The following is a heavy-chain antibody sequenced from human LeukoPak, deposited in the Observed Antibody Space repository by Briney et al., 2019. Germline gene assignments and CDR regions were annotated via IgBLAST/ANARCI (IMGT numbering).Heavy chain of an antibody. CDR1: GFTFSSYA. V-gene: IGHV3-64D*06. D-gene: IGHD1-7*01. J-gene: IGHJ4*02. CDR3: VKKGSRSNWNYVRGSFDY. Sequence: SGGSLRLSCSASGFTFSSYAMHWVRQAPGKGLEYVSAISSNGGSTYYADSVKGRFTISRDNSKNTLYLQMSSLRAEDTAVYYCVKKGSRSNWNYVRGSFDYWGQGTLVTVSS. CDR2: ISSNGGST.